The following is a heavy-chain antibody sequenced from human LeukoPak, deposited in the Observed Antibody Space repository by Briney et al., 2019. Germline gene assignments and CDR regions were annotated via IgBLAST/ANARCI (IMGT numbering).Heavy chain of an antibody. CDR2: INTNGGST. CDR3: AKNNGPYSSSWWDY. CDR1: GFTFSSYG. V-gene: IGHV3-23*01. Sequence: GGSLRLSCAASGFTFSSYGMSWVRQAPGKGLQWVSAINTNGGSTYYADSVKGRFTISRDNSKNTLYLQMNSLRAEDTAVYYCAKNNGPYSSSWWDYWGQGTLVTVSS. J-gene: IGHJ4*02. D-gene: IGHD6-13*01.